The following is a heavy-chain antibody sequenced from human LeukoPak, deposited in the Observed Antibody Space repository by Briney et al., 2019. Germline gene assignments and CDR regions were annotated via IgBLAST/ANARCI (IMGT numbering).Heavy chain of an antibody. V-gene: IGHV1-18*01. CDR1: GYTFTSYG. CDR3: ARGAYYYDSSGYYYRSPRAYYFDY. Sequence: ASVEVSCKASGYTFTSYGISWVRQAPGQGLEWMGWISAYNGNTNYAQRLQGRVTMTTDTSTSTAYMELRSLRSDDTAVYYCARGAYYYDSSGYYYRSPRAYYFDYWGQGTLVTVSS. CDR2: ISAYNGNT. J-gene: IGHJ4*02. D-gene: IGHD3-22*01.